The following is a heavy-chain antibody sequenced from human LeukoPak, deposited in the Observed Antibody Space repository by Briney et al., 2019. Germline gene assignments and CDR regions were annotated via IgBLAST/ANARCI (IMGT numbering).Heavy chain of an antibody. D-gene: IGHD3-3*01. Sequence: SETLSLTCTVSGGSISSYYWSWIRQPPGKGLEWIGYIYYSGSTNYNPSLKSRVTISVDTSKNQFSLKLSSVTAADTAVYYCARLYYDFWSGYYTAWFDLWGQGTLVTVSS. V-gene: IGHV4-59*08. CDR3: ARLYYDFWSGYYTAWFDL. J-gene: IGHJ5*02. CDR2: IYYSGST. CDR1: GGSISSYY.